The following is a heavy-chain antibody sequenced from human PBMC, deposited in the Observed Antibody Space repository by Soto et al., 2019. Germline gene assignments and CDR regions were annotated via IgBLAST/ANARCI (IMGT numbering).Heavy chain of an antibody. Sequence: QVQLVQSGAEVKKPGASVKVSCKASGYTFTGYYMHWVRQAPGQGLEWMGWINPNSGGTNYAQKFQGWFTMTRDTSISTAYMELSRLSSDDTAVYYCARGSDSSGWSFDYWGQGTLVTVSS. CDR2: INPNSGGT. CDR1: GYTFTGYY. CDR3: ARGSDSSGWSFDY. D-gene: IGHD6-19*01. V-gene: IGHV1-2*04. J-gene: IGHJ4*02.